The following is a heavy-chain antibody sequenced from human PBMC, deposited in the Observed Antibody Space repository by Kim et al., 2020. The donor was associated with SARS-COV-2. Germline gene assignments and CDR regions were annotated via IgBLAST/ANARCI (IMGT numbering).Heavy chain of an antibody. D-gene: IGHD2-2*02. Sequence: GGSLRLSCAASGFTFSNYGVGWVRQAPGKGLEWVSSICDSGDNTHYADSVKGRFIISRDNSKYTLFLQMNSLRAEDTAVYHCAKSLTTSCYNAFDIWGQG. CDR1: GFTFSNYG. CDR2: ICDSGDNT. CDR3: AKSLTTSCYNAFDI. J-gene: IGHJ3*02. V-gene: IGHV3-23*01.